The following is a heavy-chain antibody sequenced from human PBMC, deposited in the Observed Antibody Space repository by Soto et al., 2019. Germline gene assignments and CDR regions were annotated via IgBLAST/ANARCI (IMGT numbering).Heavy chain of an antibody. Sequence: QVQLQESGPGLVKPSETLSLTCTVSGGSISTYDWSWIRQPPGKGLEWIGYIYYSGSTNYNPSLMSRVTISVDTSKNQFSLKLSSVTAADTAVYYCARSDSRYYYYMDVWGKGTTVIVSS. CDR2: IYYSGST. V-gene: IGHV4-59*01. J-gene: IGHJ6*03. CDR3: ARSDSRYYYYMDV. D-gene: IGHD3-3*01. CDR1: GGSISTYD.